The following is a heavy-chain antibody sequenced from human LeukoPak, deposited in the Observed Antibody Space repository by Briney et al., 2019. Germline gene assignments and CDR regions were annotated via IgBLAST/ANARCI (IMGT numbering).Heavy chain of an antibody. CDR2: IIPNSGAT. CDR1: GYXFTAYY. J-gene: IGHJ6*02. Sequence: ASVKVSCKASGYXFTAYYLHWVRQAPGQGLEWMGWIIPNSGATTYAQKFQGRVAMTRDTSISTAYMELSRLTSDDTAVYFCARDHCVSSGCYEDYYYGMDVWGRGTTVTVSS. CDR3: ARDHCVSSGCYEDYYYGMDV. V-gene: IGHV1-2*02. D-gene: IGHD6-25*01.